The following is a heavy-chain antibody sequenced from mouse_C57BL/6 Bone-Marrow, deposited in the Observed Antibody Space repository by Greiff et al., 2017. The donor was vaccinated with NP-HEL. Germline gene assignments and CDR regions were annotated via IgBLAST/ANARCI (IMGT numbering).Heavy chain of an antibody. CDR3: ARSGDSRFAY. D-gene: IGHD2-13*01. CDR2: IYPGGGYT. Sequence: VHVKQSGAELVRPGTSVKMSCKASGYTFTNYWVGWAKQRPGHGLEWIGDIYPGGGYTNYNEKFKGKATLTADKSSSTAYMQFSSLTSEDSAIYYCARSGDSRFAYWGQGTLVTVSA. CDR1: GYTFTNYW. V-gene: IGHV1-63*01. J-gene: IGHJ3*01.